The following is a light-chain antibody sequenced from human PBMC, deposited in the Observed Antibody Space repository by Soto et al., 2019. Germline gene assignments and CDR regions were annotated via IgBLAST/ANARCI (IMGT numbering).Light chain of an antibody. V-gene: IGKV1-9*01. J-gene: IGKJ1*01. CDR1: QGISSY. CDR3: QQLNSYPWT. CDR2: AAY. Sequence: IQLTQSPSSLSASVGDRVTITCRASQGISSYLAWYQQKPGKAPKLLIYAAYTLQSGVPAKFSGSGSGTDFTLTISSLQPEYFATYYCQQLNSYPWTFGQGTKVEIK.